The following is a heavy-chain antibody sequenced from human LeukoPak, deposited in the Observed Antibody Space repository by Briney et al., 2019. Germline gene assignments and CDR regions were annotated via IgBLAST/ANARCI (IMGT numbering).Heavy chain of an antibody. D-gene: IGHD6-19*01. V-gene: IGHV4-59*01. CDR1: GGSISSYY. CDR3: ARVSSGWSTDYYFDY. Sequence: PSETLSLTCTVSGGSISSYYWSWIRQPPGKGLEWIGYIYYSGSTNYNPSLKSRATISVDTSKNQFSLKLSSVTAADTAVYYCARVSSGWSTDYYFDYWGQGTLVTVSS. CDR2: IYYSGST. J-gene: IGHJ4*02.